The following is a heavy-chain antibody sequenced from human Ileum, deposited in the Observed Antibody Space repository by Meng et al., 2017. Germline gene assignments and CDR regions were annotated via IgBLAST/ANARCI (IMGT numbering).Heavy chain of an antibody. CDR3: ARREYDSRGYYFDY. CDR2: IYYKGST. V-gene: IGHV4-59*08. D-gene: IGHD3-22*01. CDR1: GGSISRYY. J-gene: IGHJ4*02. Sequence: QVQLQESGPGLLKPSVTLSLTFTVPGGSISRYYWSWIRQPPGKGLEWIGYIYYKGSTNYNPSLKSRLTMSVDTSKNQFSLKLSSVTAADTAVYYCARREYDSRGYYFDYWGQGTLVTVSS.